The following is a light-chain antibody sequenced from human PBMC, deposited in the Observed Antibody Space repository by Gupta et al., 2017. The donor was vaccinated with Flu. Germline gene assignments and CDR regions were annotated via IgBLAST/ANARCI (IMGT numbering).Light chain of an antibody. CDR3: NSRDSSGYHVV. CDR2: GKN. Sequence: QAVRITCQGDSLRSYYASWYQQKPGQAPVLVIYGKNNRPSGIPDRFSGSSSGNTASLTITGAQAEDEADYYCNSRDSSGYHVVFGGGTKLTVL. CDR1: SLRSYY. J-gene: IGLJ2*01. V-gene: IGLV3-19*01.